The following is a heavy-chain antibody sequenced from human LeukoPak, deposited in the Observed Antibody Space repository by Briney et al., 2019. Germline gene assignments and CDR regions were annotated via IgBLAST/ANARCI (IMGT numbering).Heavy chain of an antibody. V-gene: IGHV3-74*01. CDR2: INEDGSTT. CDR3: ARQGWSDAFDI. J-gene: IGHJ3*02. CDR1: GFTFSSNW. D-gene: IGHD2-15*01. Sequence: GGSLRLSCAASGFTFSSNWMHWVRQAPGKGLVWVSRINEDGSTTNYADSVKGRFTISRDNAKNTLYLQMNSLRAEDTAVYYCARQGWSDAFDIWGQGTMVTVSS.